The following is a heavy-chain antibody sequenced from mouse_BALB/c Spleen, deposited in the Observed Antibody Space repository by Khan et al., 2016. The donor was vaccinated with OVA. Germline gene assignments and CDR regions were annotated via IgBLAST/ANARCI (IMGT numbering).Heavy chain of an antibody. Sequence: DVQLQESGPGLVKPSQSLSLTCTVTGYSITSDYAWNWIRQFPGNKLEWMGYISYSGSTSYNPSLKSRISITRDTSKNQFFLQLNSVTTEDTATYYCGGGYDYWGQGTTLTVSS. D-gene: IGHD3-1*01. V-gene: IGHV3-2*02. CDR3: GGGYDY. CDR1: GYSITSDYA. CDR2: ISYSGST. J-gene: IGHJ2*01.